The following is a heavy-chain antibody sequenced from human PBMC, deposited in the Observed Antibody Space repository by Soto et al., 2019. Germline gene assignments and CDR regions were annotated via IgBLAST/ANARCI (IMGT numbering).Heavy chain of an antibody. J-gene: IGHJ6*02. CDR2: IDPSDSYT. CDR3: ARLNGFGENYYYGMDV. V-gene: IGHV5-10-1*01. CDR1: GYSFTSYW. D-gene: IGHD3-10*01. Sequence: GESLKISCKGSGYSFTSYWISWVRQMPGKGLEWMGRIDPSDSYTNYSPSFQGHVTISADKSISTAYLQWSSLKASDTAMYYCARLNGFGENYYYGMDVWGHGTTVTVSS.